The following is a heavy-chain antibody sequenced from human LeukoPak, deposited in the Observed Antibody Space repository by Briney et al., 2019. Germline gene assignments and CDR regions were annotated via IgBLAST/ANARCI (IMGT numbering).Heavy chain of an antibody. CDR2: IYPGDSDT. D-gene: IGHD2-2*01. V-gene: IGHV5-51*01. Sequence: GESLKISCKGSGYSFTSYWTGWVRQMPGKGLEWMGIIYPGDSDTRYSPSFQGQVTISADKSISTAYLQWSSLKASDTAMYYCARRGYCSSTSCSYFDYWGQGTLVTVSS. J-gene: IGHJ4*02. CDR3: ARRGYCSSTSCSYFDY. CDR1: GYSFTSYW.